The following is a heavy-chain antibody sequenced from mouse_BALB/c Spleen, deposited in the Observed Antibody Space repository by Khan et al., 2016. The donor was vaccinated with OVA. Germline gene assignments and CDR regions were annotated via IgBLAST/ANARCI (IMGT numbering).Heavy chain of an antibody. V-gene: IGHV3-8*02. CDR3: ARSTYRYAFVY. D-gene: IGHD2-14*01. J-gene: IGHJ3*01. CDR2: IIYTGYT. Sequence: EVQLQESGPSLVKPSQTLSLTCSVSGDSITSGYWNWIRKFPGNKLEYMGYIIYTGYTYYNPSLKSRISITRHTSKNQYYLQLNSVTDDDTAKTYCARSTYRYAFVYWGQGTLVTVSA. CDR1: GDSITSGY.